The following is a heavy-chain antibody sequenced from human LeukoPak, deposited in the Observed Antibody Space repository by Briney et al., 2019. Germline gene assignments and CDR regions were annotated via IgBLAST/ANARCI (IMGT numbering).Heavy chain of an antibody. D-gene: IGHD5-12*01. CDR2: ITHTGTT. Sequence: SETLSLTCVVYGGLFSGYYWSWIRQSPGKGLEWIGEITHTGTTNYKSSLESRVTISVDRAKNQLSLQLNSVTAADTAVYYCARGLTSGYDYFYFDYWGQGTLVTVSS. CDR1: GGLFSGYY. CDR3: ARGLTSGYDYFYFDY. V-gene: IGHV4-34*01. J-gene: IGHJ4*02.